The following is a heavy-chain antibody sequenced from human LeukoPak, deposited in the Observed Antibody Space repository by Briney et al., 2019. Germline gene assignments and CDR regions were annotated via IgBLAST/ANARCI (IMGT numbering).Heavy chain of an antibody. CDR3: ARDRRDIHHYDILTGAALDAFDI. Sequence: KASETLSLTCTVSGGSISSSSYYWGWIRQPPGKGLEWIGSIYYSGSTYYNPSLKSRVTIPVDRSKNQFSLKLSSVTAADTAMYYCARDRRDIHHYDILTGAALDAFDIWGQGTMVTVSP. V-gene: IGHV4-39*07. CDR2: IYYSGST. J-gene: IGHJ3*02. D-gene: IGHD3-9*01. CDR1: GGSISSSSYY.